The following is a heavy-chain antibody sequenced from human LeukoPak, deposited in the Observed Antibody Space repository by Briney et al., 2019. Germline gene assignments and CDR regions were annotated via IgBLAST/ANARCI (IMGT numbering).Heavy chain of an antibody. J-gene: IGHJ5*02. V-gene: IGHV4-59*01. CDR3: ARARFEDYGDYGWFDP. Sequence: SETLSLTCTVSGGSISSYYWSWIRQPPGKGLEWIGYIYYSGSTNHNPSPKSRVTISVDTSKNQFSLKLSSVTAADTAVYYCARARFEDYGDYGWFDPWGQGTLVTVSS. CDR2: IYYSGST. CDR1: GGSISSYY. D-gene: IGHD4-17*01.